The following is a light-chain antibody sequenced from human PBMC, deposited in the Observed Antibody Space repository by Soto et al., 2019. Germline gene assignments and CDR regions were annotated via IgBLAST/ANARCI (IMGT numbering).Light chain of an antibody. CDR1: SSDVGGFNS. CDR3: SSYTSTMTNV. J-gene: IGLJ1*01. Sequence: QSALTQPASVSGSPGQSITISYTGTSSDVGGFNSVSWYQLRPGTAPKLILYDVVDRPSGVSYRFSGSKSGNTASLTISGLQAADEADYFCSSYTSTMTNVFGSGTKLTVL. CDR2: DVV. V-gene: IGLV2-14*03.